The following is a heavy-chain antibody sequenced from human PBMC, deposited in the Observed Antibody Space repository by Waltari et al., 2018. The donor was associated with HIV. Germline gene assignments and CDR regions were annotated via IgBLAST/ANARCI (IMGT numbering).Heavy chain of an antibody. V-gene: IGHV4-39*01. CDR3: ARHKDYYYEPTALFLV. CDR1: DGSIDGSGFC. J-gene: IGHJ4*02. D-gene: IGHD3-22*01. CDR2: IHYTGYT. Sequence: HLQLQESGPGLVKPSETLSLTCSVSDGSIDGSGFCWGWVRQSPGRGLEWIGSIHYTGYTYYNPSLESRVTVSVDTARNQFSLSLNSVTAADTALYYCARHKDYYYEPTALFLVWGRGLLVTVSS.